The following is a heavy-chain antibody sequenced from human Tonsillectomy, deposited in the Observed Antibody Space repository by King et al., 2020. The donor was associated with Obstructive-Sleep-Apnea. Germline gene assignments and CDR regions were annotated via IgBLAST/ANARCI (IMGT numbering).Heavy chain of an antibody. CDR1: GASIRSGGYY. V-gene: IGHV4-31*03. J-gene: IGHJ6*02. CDR2: IHSSGGT. CDR3: ARDRGGYSGPGGMDV. D-gene: IGHD5-12*01. Sequence: QVPLQESGPGLVKPSQTLSLTCSVSGASIRSGGYYWSWIRHHPGKGLEWLGYIHSSGGTNDNPSLRSRITLSIDMSNNQFSLKLTSVTAADTAVYYCARDRGGYSGPGGMDVWGQGTTVTVSS.